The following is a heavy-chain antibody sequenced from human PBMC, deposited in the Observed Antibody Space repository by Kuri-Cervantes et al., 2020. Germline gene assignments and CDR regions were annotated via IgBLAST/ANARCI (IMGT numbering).Heavy chain of an antibody. Sequence: ASVKVSCKASGYTFTGYYMHWVRQAPGQGLEWMGWINPNSGGTNYAQKFQGRVTMTRDTSISTAYMELSSLRSDDTAVYHCARLSYYCFDHWGQGTLVTVSS. CDR3: ARLSYYCFDH. D-gene: IGHD2-21*01. CDR2: INPNSGGT. J-gene: IGHJ4*02. V-gene: IGHV1-2*02. CDR1: GYTFTGYY.